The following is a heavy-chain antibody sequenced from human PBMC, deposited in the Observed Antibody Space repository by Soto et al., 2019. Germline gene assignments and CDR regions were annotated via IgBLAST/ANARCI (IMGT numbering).Heavy chain of an antibody. V-gene: IGHV5-51*01. Sequence: PGESLKISCKGSGYSFSNYWIGWVRQMPGTGLEWMGIIYPGDSDTRYSPSFQGQVTISADKSITTAYLQWSSLKASDTAMYYCARLVRGYCYSGSCVPPHWGQGTLVTVSS. CDR3: ARLVRGYCYSGSCVPPH. D-gene: IGHD2-15*01. J-gene: IGHJ4*02. CDR2: IYPGDSDT. CDR1: GYSFSNYW.